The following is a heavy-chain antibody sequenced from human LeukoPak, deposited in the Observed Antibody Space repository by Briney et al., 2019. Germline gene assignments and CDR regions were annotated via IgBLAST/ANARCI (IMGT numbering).Heavy chain of an antibody. J-gene: IGHJ4*02. Sequence: GASVKVSCKASGYTFTGYYMHWVRQAAPGQGLEWMGRINPNSGGTNYAQKFQGRVTMTRDTPISTAYMELSRLRSDDTAVYYCARDPLRIVEGSFPFDYWGQGTLVTVSS. V-gene: IGHV1-2*06. CDR3: ARDPLRIVEGSFPFDY. D-gene: IGHD1-26*01. CDR2: INPNSGGT. CDR1: GYTFTGYY.